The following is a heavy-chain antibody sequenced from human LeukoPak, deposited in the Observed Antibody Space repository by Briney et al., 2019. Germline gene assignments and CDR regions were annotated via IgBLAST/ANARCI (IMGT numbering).Heavy chain of an antibody. CDR1: GFIFRSYA. CDR3: AKGAPYYYYIDV. V-gene: IGHV3-23*01. Sequence: GGSLRLSCAASGFIFRSYAMSWVRQAPGKGLEWVSAISGSGGRTYYADSVKGRFTIYRDNSKNTLYLQMNSLRAKDTAVYYCAKGAPYYYYIDVWGKGTTVTVSS. J-gene: IGHJ6*03. CDR2: ISGSGGRT.